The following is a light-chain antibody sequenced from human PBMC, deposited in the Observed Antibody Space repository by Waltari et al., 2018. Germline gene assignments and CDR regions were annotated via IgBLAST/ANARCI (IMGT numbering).Light chain of an antibody. CDR1: QRVSSNY. CDR3: QGNDASALWT. V-gene: IGKV3-20*01. CDR2: CAS. Sequence: FVLTQSPATLSLSPGSRATPSCRVNQRVSSNYLGWYQQKPGQTPRVLIYCASSRATSIPDRVIGSGPVTDVTFNSSRLEAADFAVVYCQGNDASALWTLSQGPKVE. J-gene: IGKJ1*01.